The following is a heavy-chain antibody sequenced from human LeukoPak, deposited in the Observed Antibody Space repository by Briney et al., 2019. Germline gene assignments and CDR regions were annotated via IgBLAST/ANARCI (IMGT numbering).Heavy chain of an antibody. V-gene: IGHV1-69*13. J-gene: IGHJ4*02. Sequence: SVKVSCKASGGTFSSNAISWVRQAPGQGLEWMGGIIPIFGTANYAQKFQGRVTITADESTSTAYMELSSLRSEDTAVYYCARAGVAAAGTLDYWGQGTLVTVSS. D-gene: IGHD6-13*01. CDR3: ARAGVAAAGTLDY. CDR2: IIPIFGTA. CDR1: GGTFSSNA.